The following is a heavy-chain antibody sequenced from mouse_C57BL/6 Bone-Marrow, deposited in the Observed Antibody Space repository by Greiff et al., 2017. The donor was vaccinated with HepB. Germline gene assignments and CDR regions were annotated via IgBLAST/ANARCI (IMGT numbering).Heavy chain of an antibody. V-gene: IGHV1-64*01. CDR1: GYTFTSYW. Sequence: VQLQQSGAELVKPGASVKLSCKASGYTFTSYWMHWVKQRPGQGLEWIGMIHPNSGSTNYNEKFKSKATLTVDKSSSTAYMQLSSLTSEDSAVYYCARWGDDGYYVCYFDYWGQGTTLTVSS. CDR2: IHPNSGST. CDR3: ARWGDDGYYVCYFDY. D-gene: IGHD2-3*01. J-gene: IGHJ2*01.